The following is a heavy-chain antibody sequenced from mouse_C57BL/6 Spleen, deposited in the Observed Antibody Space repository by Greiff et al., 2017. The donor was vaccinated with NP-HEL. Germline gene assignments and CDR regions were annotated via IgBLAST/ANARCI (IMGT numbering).Heavy chain of an antibody. CDR1: GYTFTDYN. CDR3: ARREYGIYWYFDV. V-gene: IGHV1-18*01. D-gene: IGHD2-10*02. J-gene: IGHJ1*03. Sequence: VQLQQSGPELVKPGASVKIPCKASGYTFTDYNMDWVKQSHGKSLEWIGDINPNNGGTIYNQKFKGKATLTVDKSSSTAYMELRSLTSEDTAVDYCARREYGIYWYFDVWGTGTTVTVSS. CDR2: INPNNGGT.